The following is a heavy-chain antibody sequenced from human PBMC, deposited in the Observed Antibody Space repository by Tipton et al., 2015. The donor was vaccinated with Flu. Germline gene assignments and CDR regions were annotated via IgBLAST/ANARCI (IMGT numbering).Heavy chain of an antibody. V-gene: IGHV4-31*03. CDR2: IYNSGIT. CDR1: GASISSEDFY. J-gene: IGHJ4*02. Sequence: TLSLTCTVSGASISSEDFYWSWIRQHPGRGLEWIGYIYNSGITYYKPSLSSRVVISVDTSKNQFYLRLSSVTAADTAVYYCARGATRRPFSGYDYTGYWGQGTLVTVSS. CDR3: ARGATRRPFSGYDYTGY. D-gene: IGHD5-12*01.